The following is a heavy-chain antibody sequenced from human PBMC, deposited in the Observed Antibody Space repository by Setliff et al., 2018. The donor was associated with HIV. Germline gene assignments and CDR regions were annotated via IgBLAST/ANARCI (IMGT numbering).Heavy chain of an antibody. CDR3: ARGRYRSRWYASDHYYIDV. J-gene: IGHJ6*03. Sequence: SETLSLTCTVSGGSINSTSYYWGWIRQPPGKGLQWIGSIYYRGSTYYNPSLKSRVTISVDTSKNQFSLKLRSVTAADTALYYCARGRYRSRWYASDHYYIDVWGKGTTGTVSS. CDR2: IYYRGST. CDR1: GGSINSTSYY. V-gene: IGHV4-39*01. D-gene: IGHD6-13*01.